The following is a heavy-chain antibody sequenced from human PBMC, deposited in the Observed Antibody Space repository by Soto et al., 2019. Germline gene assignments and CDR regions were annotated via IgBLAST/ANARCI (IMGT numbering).Heavy chain of an antibody. Sequence: SETLSLTCGVYRGSFSGFYWGWIRQTPGKGLEWIGEINHSGTTNYNPSFKNRVTISVDKSTNNLSLKMTSMTAADAAVYYCARGRGYVYGSNFYGMDVWGQGTTVTVSS. CDR3: ARGRGYVYGSNFYGMDV. J-gene: IGHJ6*02. D-gene: IGHD5-18*01. CDR1: RGSFSGFY. V-gene: IGHV4-34*01. CDR2: INHSGTT.